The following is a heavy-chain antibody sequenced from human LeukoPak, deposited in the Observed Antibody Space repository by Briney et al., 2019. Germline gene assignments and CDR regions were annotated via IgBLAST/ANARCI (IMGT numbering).Heavy chain of an antibody. CDR1: GFTFSNYG. CDR2: IRFDGNHQ. V-gene: IGHV3-30*02. D-gene: IGHD1-26*01. Sequence: GGSLRLSCVASGFTFSNYGMHWVRQAPGKGLEWVAFIRFDGNHQYNADSLKDRFTISRDNSKNILYLQMNSLRAEDTAVYYCAKERIGASGLSHYCDSWGQGTLVTVSS. J-gene: IGHJ4*02. CDR3: AKERIGASGLSHYCDS.